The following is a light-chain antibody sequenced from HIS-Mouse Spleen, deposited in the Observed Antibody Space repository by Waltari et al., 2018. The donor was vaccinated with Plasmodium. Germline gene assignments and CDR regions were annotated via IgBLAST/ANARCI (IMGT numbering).Light chain of an antibody. V-gene: IGLV3-10*01. CDR2: EDS. CDR1: ALPQNY. CDR3: YSTDSSGNHRV. J-gene: IGLJ3*02. Sequence: SYELTQPPSASVSPGQTARITCSGDALPQNYAYWYQQKSGQAPVLVIYEDSKRPSGIPERFSGSSSGTMATLTISGAQVEDEADYYCYSTDSSGNHRVFGGGTKLTVL.